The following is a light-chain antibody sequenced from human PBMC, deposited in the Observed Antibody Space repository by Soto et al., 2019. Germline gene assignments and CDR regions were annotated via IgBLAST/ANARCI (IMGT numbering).Light chain of an antibody. Sequence: DIVMTQSPDSLSVSLGERATINCKSSQIVLYSSNKKNYLAWYQHKPGQPPKLLIYWASTRESGVPDRFSGSESGTDFTLTISSLQAEDVAVYYCQQYYTTPFTFGPGTKVDIK. CDR3: QQYYTTPFT. CDR2: WAS. J-gene: IGKJ3*01. V-gene: IGKV4-1*01. CDR1: QIVLYSSNKKNY.